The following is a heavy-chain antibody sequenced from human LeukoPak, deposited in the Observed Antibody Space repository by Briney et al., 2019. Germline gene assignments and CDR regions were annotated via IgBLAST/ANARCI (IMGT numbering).Heavy chain of an antibody. CDR3: AKDGGYCSSTSCFHYYYMDV. D-gene: IGHD2-2*01. J-gene: IGHJ6*03. V-gene: IGHV3-23*01. CDR2: ISSSDGST. Sequence: GGSLRLSCAASGFTFSNYAMSWVRQAPGKGLKWVSVISSSDGSTYYAASVKGRFTISRDNSKNTLYLQMNSLRAEGTAVYYCAKDGGYCSSTSCFHYYYMDVWGKGTTVTVSS. CDR1: GFTFSNYA.